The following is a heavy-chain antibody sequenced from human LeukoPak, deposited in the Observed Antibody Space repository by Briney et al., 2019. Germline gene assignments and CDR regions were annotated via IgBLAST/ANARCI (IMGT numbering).Heavy chain of an antibody. V-gene: IGHV3-30*18. D-gene: IGHD6-6*01. CDR2: ISYDGSNK. Sequence: GRSLRLSCAASGFTFSSYGMRWVRQAPGKGLEWVAVISYDGSNKYYADSVKGRFTISRDNSKNTLYLQMNSLRAEDTAVYYCAKVSVYSSSSLHYYYYYGMDVWGQGTMVTVSS. CDR1: GFTFSSYG. J-gene: IGHJ6*02. CDR3: AKVSVYSSSSLHYYYYYGMDV.